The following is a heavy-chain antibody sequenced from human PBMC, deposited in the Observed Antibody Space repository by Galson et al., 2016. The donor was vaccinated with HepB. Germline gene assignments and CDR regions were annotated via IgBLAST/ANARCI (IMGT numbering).Heavy chain of an antibody. V-gene: IGHV3-74*01. CDR2: INSDGSTT. D-gene: IGHD3-10*01. J-gene: IGHJ4*02. CDR3: ANYLGYGSGRPGYFHS. CDR1: GFTFTNYW. Sequence: SLRLSCAASGFTFTNYWMHWVRQAPGKGLVWVSRINSDGSTTTYADSVKGRFTISRDNSKTTLYLEMNSLRVEDTAVYFCANYLGYGSGRPGYFHSWGQGTLVTVSS.